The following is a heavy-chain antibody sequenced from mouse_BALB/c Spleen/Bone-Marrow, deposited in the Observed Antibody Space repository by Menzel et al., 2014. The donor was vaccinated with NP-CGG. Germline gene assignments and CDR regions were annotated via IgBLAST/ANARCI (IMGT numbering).Heavy chain of an antibody. D-gene: IGHD2-14*01. Sequence: EVMLVESGGGLVQPGGSRKLSCAASGFTFSSFGMHWVRQAPEKGLEWVAYISSGSSTIYYADKVKGRFTISRDKPKNTLFQQMTTIRSEDAAMYYCARDVPLYDVGYFDYWGQGTTLTVSS. CDR2: ISSGSSTI. CDR1: GFTFSSFG. CDR3: ARDVPLYDVGYFDY. J-gene: IGHJ2*01. V-gene: IGHV5-17*02.